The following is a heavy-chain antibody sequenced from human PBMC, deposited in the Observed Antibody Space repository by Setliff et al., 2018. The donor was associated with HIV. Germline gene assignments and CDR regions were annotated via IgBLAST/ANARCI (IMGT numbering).Heavy chain of an antibody. Sequence: ASVKVSCKASGDTLSDYYIHWVRQAPGQGLEWMGWINPDSGGTNYAQKFQGRVTMTRDTSLNTDYMEVTSLRSDDTAVYYCATDLGSHALDPWGQGTLVTVSS. CDR3: ATDLGSHALDP. CDR2: INPDSGGT. CDR1: GDTLSDYY. V-gene: IGHV1-2*02. J-gene: IGHJ5*02. D-gene: IGHD6-13*01.